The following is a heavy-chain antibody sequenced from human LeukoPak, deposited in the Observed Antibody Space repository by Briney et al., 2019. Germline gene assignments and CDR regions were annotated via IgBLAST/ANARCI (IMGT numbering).Heavy chain of an antibody. V-gene: IGHV3-30*03. CDR3: ATLQWELLLVYYYYYMDV. J-gene: IGHJ6*03. CDR2: ISYDGSNK. Sequence: GSLRLSCAASGFTFSSYGMHWVRQAPGKGLEWVAVISYDGSNKYYADSVKGRFTISRDNSKNTLYLQMNSLRAEDTAVYYCATLQWELLLVYYYYYMDVWGKETTVTVSS. D-gene: IGHD1-26*01. CDR1: GFTFSSYG.